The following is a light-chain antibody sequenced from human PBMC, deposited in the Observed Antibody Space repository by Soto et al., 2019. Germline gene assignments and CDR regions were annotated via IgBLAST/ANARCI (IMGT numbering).Light chain of an antibody. CDR2: KAS. Sequence: DIQMTHSPSTLSASVGDRVTITCRASQSISIWLAWYQQKPGKAPKILIYKASSLESGVPSRFSGSGSGTEFTLTISSLQPDDFATYYCQQYSTYTPRTFGQGTKVEIX. J-gene: IGKJ1*01. V-gene: IGKV1-5*03. CDR3: QQYSTYTPRT. CDR1: QSISIW.